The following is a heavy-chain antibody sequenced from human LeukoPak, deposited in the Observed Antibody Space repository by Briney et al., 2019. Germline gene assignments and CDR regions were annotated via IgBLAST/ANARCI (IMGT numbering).Heavy chain of an antibody. J-gene: IGHJ4*02. V-gene: IGHV3-30*03. CDR2: ISYDGSNK. CDR3: ARDMSGRGAFYY. Sequence: PGGSLRLSCAASGFTFSSYGMHWVRQAPGKGLEWVAVISYDGSNKYYADSVKGRFTISRDNSKNTLYLQMNSLRAEDTAVYYCARDMSGRGAFYYWGQGTLVTVSS. CDR1: GFTFSSYG. D-gene: IGHD3-10*02.